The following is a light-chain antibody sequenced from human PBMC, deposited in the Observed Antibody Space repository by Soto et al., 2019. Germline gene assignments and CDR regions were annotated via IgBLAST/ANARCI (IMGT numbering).Light chain of an antibody. CDR1: QSVSSN. V-gene: IGKV3-15*01. CDR2: GAS. CDR3: QQSYSTPRT. Sequence: EIVMTQSPATLSVSPGERATLSCRASQSVSSNLAWYQQKPGQAPRLLIYGASTRATGIPARFSGSGSGTDFTLIISSLQPEDFATYYCQQSYSTPRTFGQGTKVEIK. J-gene: IGKJ1*01.